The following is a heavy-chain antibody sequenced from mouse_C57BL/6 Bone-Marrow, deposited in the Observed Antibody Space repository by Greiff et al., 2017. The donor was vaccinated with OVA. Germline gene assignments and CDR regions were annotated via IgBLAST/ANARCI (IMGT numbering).Heavy chain of an antibody. CDR3: ARSPD. J-gene: IGHJ2*01. V-gene: IGHV1-59*01. CDR2: IDPSDSYT. Sequence: QVQLQQPGAELVRPGPSVKLSCKASGYTFTSYWMHWVKQRPGQGLEWIGVIDPSDSYTNYNQKFKGKATLTVDTSSSTAYMQLSSLTSEDSAVYYCARSPDWGKGTTVTVAS. CDR1: GYTFTSYW.